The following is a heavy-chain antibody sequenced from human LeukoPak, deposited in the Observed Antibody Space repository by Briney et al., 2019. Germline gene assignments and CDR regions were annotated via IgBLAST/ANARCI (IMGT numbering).Heavy chain of an antibody. CDR3: ARLLVPAATWYYYYGMDV. CDR1: GGSISSSSYY. V-gene: IGHV4-39*01. Sequence: SETLSLTCTVSGGSISSSSYYWGWIRQPPGKGLEWIGSIYYSGSTYYNPSLKSRVTISVGTSKNQFSLKLSSVTAADTAVYYCARLLVPAATWYYYYGMDVWGQGTTVTVSS. CDR2: IYYSGST. D-gene: IGHD2-2*01. J-gene: IGHJ6*02.